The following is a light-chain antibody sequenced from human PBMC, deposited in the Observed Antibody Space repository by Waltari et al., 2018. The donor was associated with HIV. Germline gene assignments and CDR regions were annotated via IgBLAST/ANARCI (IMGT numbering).Light chain of an antibody. CDR2: LSS. CDR3: MQALQTPIT. V-gene: IGKV2-28*01. CDR1: QRLLHRNGYKY. J-gene: IGKJ5*01. Sequence: VRTQSALSLPVTPGDPGSTSCWSTQRLLHRNGYKYVGGYLQRPGQSQQLLIYLSSNPASGVPDRFSGSGSGTEFTLKISRVDAEDVGLYYCMQALQTPITFGQGTRLEI.